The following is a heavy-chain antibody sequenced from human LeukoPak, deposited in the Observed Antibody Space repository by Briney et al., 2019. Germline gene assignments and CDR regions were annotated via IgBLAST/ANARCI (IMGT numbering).Heavy chain of an antibody. CDR3: ARDSGYGGGFDY. Sequence: SETLSLTCAVYGGSISRYYWSWIRQAPGKGLEWIGEINHSGTTNYNPSLKSRVTISIDTSKNQFSLRLSSVTAADTAMYYCARDSGYGGGFDYWGQGTLVTVSS. CDR1: GGSISRYY. J-gene: IGHJ4*02. V-gene: IGHV4-34*01. CDR2: INHSGTT. D-gene: IGHD5-12*01.